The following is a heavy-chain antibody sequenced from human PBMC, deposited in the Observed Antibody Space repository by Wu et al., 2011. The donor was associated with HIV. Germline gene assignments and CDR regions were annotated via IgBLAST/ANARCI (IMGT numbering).Heavy chain of an antibody. J-gene: IGHJ6*03. V-gene: IGHV1-8*01. Sequence: QVQLVQSGAEVKKPGASVKVSCKASGYTFTSYDINWVRQATGQGLEWMGWMNPNSGNTHFAQKFQGRVTMTRNTSISTAYMELSSLRSEDTAVYYCARAGRKXYYYYYMDVWAKDRRSPSP. CDR1: GYTFTSYD. CDR3: ARAGRKXYYYYYMDV. CDR2: MNPNSGNT.